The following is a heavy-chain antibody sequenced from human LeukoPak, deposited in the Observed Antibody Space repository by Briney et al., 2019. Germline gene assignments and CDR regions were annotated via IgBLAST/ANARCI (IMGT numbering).Heavy chain of an antibody. CDR1: RFTFSSYS. J-gene: IGHJ6*02. CDR2: INSGSSTI. CDR3: ARAKPYYGMDV. V-gene: IGHV3-48*04. Sequence: PGGSLRLSCAGSRFTFSSYSMNWVRQAPGKGLEWVSYINSGSSTIYYADSVKGRFTISRDNAKNSLYLQMNSLRAEDTAVYYCARAKPYYGMDVWGQGTTVTVSS.